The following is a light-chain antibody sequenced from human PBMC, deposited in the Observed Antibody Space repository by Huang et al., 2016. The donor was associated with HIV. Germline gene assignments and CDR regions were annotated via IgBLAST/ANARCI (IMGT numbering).Light chain of an antibody. CDR1: QSVSSN. CDR3: QQYNNWPFT. CDR2: GAS. J-gene: IGKJ3*01. Sequence: EIVMTQSPATLSVSPGERATLSCRASQSVSSNLAWYQQKPGQAPRLLIYGASTRATGIPARFSGRGSGTEFTLTISSLQSEDCAVYYCQQYNNWPFTFGPGTKVEIK. V-gene: IGKV3-15*01.